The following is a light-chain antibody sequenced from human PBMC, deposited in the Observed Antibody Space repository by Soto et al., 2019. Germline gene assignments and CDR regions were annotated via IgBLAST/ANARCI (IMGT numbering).Light chain of an antibody. Sequence: ENLLTQCPGTLSVSPGEGVTLSCRASQSVSSNYLAWYQQKPGQAPRLLIYGASTRAIGIPDRFSGSGSGTNFTLTISRLEPEDFAVYYCQRYGSSLTFGQGTKVEI. CDR1: QSVSSNY. J-gene: IGKJ1*01. CDR2: GAS. CDR3: QRYGSSLT. V-gene: IGKV3-20*01.